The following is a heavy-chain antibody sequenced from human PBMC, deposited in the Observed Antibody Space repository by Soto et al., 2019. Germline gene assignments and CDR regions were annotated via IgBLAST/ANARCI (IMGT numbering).Heavy chain of an antibody. CDR2: IYYSGST. V-gene: IGHV4-59*01. J-gene: IGHJ1*01. CDR1: GGSISSYY. D-gene: IGHD6-13*01. CDR3: ARDAGYFQH. Sequence: ASETLSLTSTVSGGSISSYYWSWIRQPPGKGLEWIGYIYYSGSTNYNPSLKSRVTVSVDTSKNQFSLKLSSVTAADTAVYYCARDAGYFQHWGQGTLVTVSS.